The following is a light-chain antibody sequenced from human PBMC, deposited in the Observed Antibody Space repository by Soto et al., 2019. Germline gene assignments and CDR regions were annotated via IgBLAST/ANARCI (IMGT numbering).Light chain of an antibody. V-gene: IGKV1-39*01. CDR1: QSISSY. Sequence: DIQMTQSPSSLSASVGERVTITCRANQSISSYLNWYQLKPGKAPKLLIYAASTLQRGVPSRFSGSGSGTDITLTIRSLQLDDFATYSCQQSYRPPYPFGQGTKVDIK. CDR2: AAS. CDR3: QQSYRPPYP. J-gene: IGKJ2*01.